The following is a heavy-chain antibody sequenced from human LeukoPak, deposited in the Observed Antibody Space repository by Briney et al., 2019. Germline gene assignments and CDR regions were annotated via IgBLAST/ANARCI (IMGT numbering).Heavy chain of an antibody. D-gene: IGHD6-19*01. CDR1: GFTFSTYC. CDR2: ISADGSGT. J-gene: IGHJ4*02. CDR3: ASPSNRGPAVAGTGI. V-gene: IGHV3-74*01. Sequence: GGSLRLSCAGSGFTFSTYCMHWVRQAPGKGLVWVSRISADGSGTSYADSVKGRFTVSRDNAKNTLFLQMNSLRVEDTAVYYCASPSNRGPAVAGTGIWGQGTLVTVSS.